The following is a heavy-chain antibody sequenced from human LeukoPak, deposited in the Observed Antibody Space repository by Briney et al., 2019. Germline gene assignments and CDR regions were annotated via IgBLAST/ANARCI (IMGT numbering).Heavy chain of an antibody. J-gene: IGHJ4*02. CDR3: ARNYYFDY. CDR1: GGSFSGYY. CDR2: INHSGST. Sequence: SETLSLTCAVYGGSFSGYYWSWIRQPPGKGLEWIGEINHSGSTNYNPSLKSRVTISVDTSKNQFSLKLSSVTAADTAVYYCARNYYFDYWGQETLVTVSS. V-gene: IGHV4-34*01. D-gene: IGHD4-11*01.